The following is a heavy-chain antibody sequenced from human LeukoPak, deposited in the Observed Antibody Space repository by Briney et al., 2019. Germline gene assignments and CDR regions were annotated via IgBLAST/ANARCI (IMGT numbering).Heavy chain of an antibody. D-gene: IGHD3-10*01. J-gene: IGHJ5*02. CDR3: AREASGSWFDP. V-gene: IGHV1-2*02. Sequence: ASVKVSCKASGFTFTDYYIHWVRQAPGQGLEWMGWISPGSGGTNYAQKFQGRVTMTRDTSSSTAYMELSRLRSDDTAMYYCAREASGSWFDPWGQGTLVTVSS. CDR1: GFTFTDYY. CDR2: ISPGSGGT.